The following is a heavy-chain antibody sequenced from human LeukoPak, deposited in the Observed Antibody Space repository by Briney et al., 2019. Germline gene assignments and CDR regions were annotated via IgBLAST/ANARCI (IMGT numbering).Heavy chain of an antibody. CDR1: GYSISTWYY. D-gene: IGHD1-26*01. V-gene: IGHV4-38-2*01. CDR3: AIVVGATRFDY. CDR2: IFHNGST. J-gene: IGHJ4*02. Sequence: SETLSLTCSVSGYSISTWYYWGWIRQPPGKGLEWMGSIFHNGSTHYNPSLESRVTISVDTSKNQFSLKLSSVTAADTAVYYCAIVVGATRFDYWGQGTLVTVSS.